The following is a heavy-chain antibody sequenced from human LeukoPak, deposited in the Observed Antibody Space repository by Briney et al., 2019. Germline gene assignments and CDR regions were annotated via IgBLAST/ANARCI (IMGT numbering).Heavy chain of an antibody. CDR1: GGTFSSYA. Sequence: PVKVSCKASGGTFSSYAISWVRQAPGQGLEWMGGIIPIFGTANYAQKFQGRVTITADESTSTAYMELSSLRSEDTAVYYCATPGKAITIFGVVNNYYYYMDVWGKGTTVTVSS. J-gene: IGHJ6*03. D-gene: IGHD3-3*01. CDR2: IIPIFGTA. V-gene: IGHV1-69*13. CDR3: ATPGKAITIFGVVNNYYYYMDV.